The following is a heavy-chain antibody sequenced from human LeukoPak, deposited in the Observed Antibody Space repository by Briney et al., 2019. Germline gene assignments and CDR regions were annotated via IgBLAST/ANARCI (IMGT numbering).Heavy chain of an antibody. CDR3: ARLDRGDAFDI. D-gene: IGHD3-10*01. J-gene: IGHJ3*02. CDR2: ISYDGSNK. Sequence: GGSLRLSCAASGFTFSSYAMHWVRQAPGKGLEWVAVISYDGSNKYYADSVKGRFTISRDNSKTTLYLQMNSLRAEDTAVYYCARLDRGDAFDIWGQGTMVTVSS. V-gene: IGHV3-30-3*01. CDR1: GFTFSSYA.